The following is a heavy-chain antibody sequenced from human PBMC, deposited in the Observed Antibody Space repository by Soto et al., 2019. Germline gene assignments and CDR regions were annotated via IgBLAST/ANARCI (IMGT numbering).Heavy chain of an antibody. D-gene: IGHD1-26*01. J-gene: IGHJ6*02. CDR1: GFTFSSYG. CDR3: AREKWRIRENGMDV. V-gene: IGHV3-33*01. Sequence: QVQLVESGGGVVQTGRSLRLSCAASGFTFSSYGMHWVRQAPGKGLEWVAVIWYDGSNKYYADSVKGRFTISRDNSKNTLYLQMNSLRAEDTAVYYCAREKWRIRENGMDVWGQGTTVTVSS. CDR2: IWYDGSNK.